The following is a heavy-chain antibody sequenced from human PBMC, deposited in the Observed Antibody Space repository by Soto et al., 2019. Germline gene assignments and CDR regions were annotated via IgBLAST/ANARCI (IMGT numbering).Heavy chain of an antibody. Sequence: PSETLSLTCTVSGGSISSYYWSWIRQPPGKGLEWIGYIYHSGSTNYNPSLKSRVTISVDTSKNQFSLKLSSVTAADTAVYYCARGRVATIPYYWVQGTLLTVSS. J-gene: IGHJ4*02. V-gene: IGHV4-59*01. D-gene: IGHD5-12*01. CDR3: ARGRVATIPYY. CDR1: GGSISSYY. CDR2: IYHSGST.